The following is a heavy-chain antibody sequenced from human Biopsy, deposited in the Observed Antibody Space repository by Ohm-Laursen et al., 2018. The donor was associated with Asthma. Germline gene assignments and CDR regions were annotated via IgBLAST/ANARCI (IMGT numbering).Heavy chain of an antibody. V-gene: IGHV3-9*01. CDR2: VSWNSGSI. Sequence: SLRLSCAASGFTFDDYAMHWVRQAPGKGLEWVSGVSWNSGSIDYADSVKGRFTISRDNAKNSLYLQMNSLRGADTALYYCVKDIRLQLWGIDAWGQGTPVTVSS. CDR3: VKDIRLQLWGIDA. CDR1: GFTFDDYA. D-gene: IGHD6-13*01. J-gene: IGHJ5*02.